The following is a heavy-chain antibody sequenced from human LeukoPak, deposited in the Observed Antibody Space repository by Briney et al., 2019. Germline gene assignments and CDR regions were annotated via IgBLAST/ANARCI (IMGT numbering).Heavy chain of an antibody. D-gene: IGHD1-26*01. CDR1: GFTFSSYG. J-gene: IGHJ6*03. CDR3: ARDPYSGNYGNDYYYYMDV. V-gene: IGHV3-21*01. CDR2: ITSSGTYI. Sequence: TGGSLRLSCAASGFTFSSYGMSWVRQAPGKTMEWVSSITSSGTYIFYADSVRGRFTISRDNAKNPLYLQMDSLGPEDTAVYYCARDPYSGNYGNDYYYYMDVWGKGTTVTISS.